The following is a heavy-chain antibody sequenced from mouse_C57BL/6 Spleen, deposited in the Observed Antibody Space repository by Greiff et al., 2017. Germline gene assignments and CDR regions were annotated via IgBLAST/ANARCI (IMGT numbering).Heavy chain of an antibody. J-gene: IGHJ4*01. V-gene: IGHV1-15*01. CDR3: TRPRAMDY. CDR1: GYTFTDYE. Sequence: QVQLQQSGAELVRPGASVTLSCKASGYTFTDYEMHWVKQSPVHGLEWIGAIDPETGGTAYNQKFKGKAILTADKSSSTAYMELRSLTSEDSAVYYCTRPRAMDYWGQGTSVTVSS. CDR2: IDPETGGT.